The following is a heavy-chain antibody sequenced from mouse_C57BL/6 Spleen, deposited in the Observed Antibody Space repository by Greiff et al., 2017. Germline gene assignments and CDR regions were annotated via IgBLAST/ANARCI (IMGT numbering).Heavy chain of an antibody. J-gene: IGHJ4*01. CDR2: ISSGGDYI. CDR3: TRDHAMDY. V-gene: IGHV5-9-1*02. CDR1: GFTFSSYA. Sequence: EVQLLEPGEGLVKPGGSLKLSCAASGFTFSSYAMSWVRQTPEKRLEWVAYISSGGDYIYYADNVKGRFTISRDNARNTLYLQMSRLKSEETAIRYCTRDHAMDYWGQGTTVTVAS.